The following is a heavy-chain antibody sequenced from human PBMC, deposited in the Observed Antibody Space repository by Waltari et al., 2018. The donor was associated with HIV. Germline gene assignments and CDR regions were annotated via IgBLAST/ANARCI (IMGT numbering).Heavy chain of an antibody. J-gene: IGHJ5*02. CDR3: ARGRGTIDP. Sequence: QVQLQASGPGLVKPSETLSLTCTVSGGSMSRSYWSWIRQPPGKGLEWIGYVYYTGSTNYSTSIKSRVTIAVDTSKNQFSLKLSVVTAADTAVYYCARGRGTIDPWGQGTLVTVSS. CDR1: GGSMSRSY. CDR2: VYYTGST. D-gene: IGHD3-10*01. V-gene: IGHV4-59*01.